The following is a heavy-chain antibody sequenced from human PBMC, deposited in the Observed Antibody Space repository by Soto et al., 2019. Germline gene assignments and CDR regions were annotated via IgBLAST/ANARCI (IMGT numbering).Heavy chain of an antibody. CDR2: IYSGGST. D-gene: IGHD2-15*01. CDR1: GFTVSSNC. V-gene: IGHV3-53*01. CDR3: ARDLSSGGTYAFDI. Sequence: GGSLRLSCAASGFTVSSNCMSLVRQVPGKGLEWVSVIYSGGSTYYADSVKGRFTISRDNSKNTLYLQMNSLRAEDTAVYYFARDLSSGGTYAFDIWGQGTMVTVSS. J-gene: IGHJ3*02.